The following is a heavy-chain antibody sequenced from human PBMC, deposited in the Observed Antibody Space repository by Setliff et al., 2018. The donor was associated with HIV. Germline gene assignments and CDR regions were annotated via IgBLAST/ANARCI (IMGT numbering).Heavy chain of an antibody. D-gene: IGHD2-15*01. CDR1: GGSFSGYY. CDR2: INHSGST. J-gene: IGHJ5*02. CDR3: ARVSRLHPFDP. V-gene: IGHV4-34*01. Sequence: PSETLSLTCAVYGGSFSGYYWSWIRQPPGKGLEWIGEINHSGSTNYNPSLKSRVTLSVDKSKNQFSLKLSSVTAADTAVYYCARVSRLHPFDPWGQGTLVTVSS.